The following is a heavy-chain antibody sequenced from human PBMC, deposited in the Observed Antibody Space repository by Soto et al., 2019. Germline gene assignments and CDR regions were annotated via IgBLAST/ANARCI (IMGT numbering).Heavy chain of an antibody. CDR1: GYSFTSYW. Sequence: PGESLKISCKGSGYSFTSYWIGWVRQMPGKGLEWMGIIYPGDSDTRYSPSFQGQVTISADKSISTAYLQWSSLKASDTAMYYCARLGTEYSSGWTPAYYGMDGWGQGNTVPVS. CDR3: ARLGTEYSSGWTPAYYGMDG. CDR2: IYPGDSDT. D-gene: IGHD6-19*01. V-gene: IGHV5-51*01. J-gene: IGHJ6*02.